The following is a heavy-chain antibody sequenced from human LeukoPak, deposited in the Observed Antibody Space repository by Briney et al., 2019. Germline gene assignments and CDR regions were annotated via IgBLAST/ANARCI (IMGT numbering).Heavy chain of an antibody. J-gene: IGHJ6*03. Sequence: GGSLRLSCAASGFTFSSYTMHWVRQAPGKGLEWVAVISYDGNNKYYADSVKGRFTISRDNAKNSLYLQMNSLRAEDTATYYCARGEFGDYYYFYMDVWGKGTTVTVSS. CDR3: ARGEFGDYYYFYMDV. CDR2: ISYDGNNK. D-gene: IGHD2/OR15-2a*01. V-gene: IGHV3-30*04. CDR1: GFTFSSYT.